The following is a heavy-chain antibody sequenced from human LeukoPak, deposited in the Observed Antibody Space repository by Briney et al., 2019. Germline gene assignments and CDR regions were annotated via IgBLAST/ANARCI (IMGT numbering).Heavy chain of an antibody. CDR3: AIYDILTGSDDY. D-gene: IGHD3-9*01. CDR2: INHSGST. Sequence: PSETLSLTCAVYGGSFSGYYWSWIRQPPGKGLEWIGEINHSGSTNYNPSLKSRVTISADMSKNQFSLKLSSVTAADTAVYYCAIYDILTGSDDYWGQGTLVTVSS. V-gene: IGHV4-34*01. J-gene: IGHJ4*02. CDR1: GGSFSGYY.